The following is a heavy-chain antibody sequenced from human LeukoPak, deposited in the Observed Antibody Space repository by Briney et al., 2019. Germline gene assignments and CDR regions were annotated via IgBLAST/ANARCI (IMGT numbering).Heavy chain of an antibody. CDR2: ISGSGGTT. CDR3: AKRGGTESFYYFYYMDV. D-gene: IGHD2-15*01. V-gene: IGHV3-23*01. Sequence: GGSLRLSCAASGFTFSSYDMSWVRQAPGKGLEWVSVISGSGGTTYYADSVKGRFTISRDNSKNTLNLQMNSLRAEDTAVYYCAKRGGTESFYYFYYMDVWGKGTTVTVSS. CDR1: GFTFSSYD. J-gene: IGHJ6*03.